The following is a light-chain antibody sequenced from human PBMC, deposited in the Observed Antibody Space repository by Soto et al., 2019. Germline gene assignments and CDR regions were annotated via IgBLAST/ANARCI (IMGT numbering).Light chain of an antibody. Sequence: EIVLTQSPATLSLSPGERATLSCGASQSVGGIYLAWYXHKPGLAPRLLIYDASNRATGIPDRVSGSGSGTDFTLTISRLEPEDFAVYYCQQYGSSPLTFGGGTKVDIK. CDR1: QSVGGIY. CDR2: DAS. V-gene: IGKV3D-20*01. J-gene: IGKJ4*01. CDR3: QQYGSSPLT.